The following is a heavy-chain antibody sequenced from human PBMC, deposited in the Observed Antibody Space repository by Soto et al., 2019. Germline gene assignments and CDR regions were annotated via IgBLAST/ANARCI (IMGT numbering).Heavy chain of an antibody. J-gene: IGHJ4*02. D-gene: IGHD3-10*01. CDR2: IYYSGST. V-gene: IGHV4-39*01. CDR3: AARFGEFL. Sequence: PSETLSLTCTVSGGSISSSSYYWGWIRQPPGKGLEWIGSIYYSGSTYYNPSLKSRVTISVDTSKNQFSLKLSSVTAADTAVYYCAARFGEFLWGQGTLVTVSS. CDR1: GGSISSSSYY.